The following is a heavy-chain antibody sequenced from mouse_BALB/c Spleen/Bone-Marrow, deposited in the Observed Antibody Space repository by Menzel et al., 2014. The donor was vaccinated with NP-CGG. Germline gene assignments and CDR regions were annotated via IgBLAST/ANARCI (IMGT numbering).Heavy chain of an antibody. Sequence: EVQGVESGGGLVQPGGSLKLSCTASGFTFSSYSMPWVRQTPEKRLEWVAYISNGGGSTYYPDAVKGRFTISRDNAKNSLYLQMSSLKSEDTAMYYCTRHGEVRRFYYALDYWGQGTSVTVSS. V-gene: IGHV5-12-2*01. D-gene: IGHD2-14*01. CDR1: GFTFSSYS. J-gene: IGHJ4*01. CDR3: TRHGEVRRFYYALDY. CDR2: ISNGGGST.